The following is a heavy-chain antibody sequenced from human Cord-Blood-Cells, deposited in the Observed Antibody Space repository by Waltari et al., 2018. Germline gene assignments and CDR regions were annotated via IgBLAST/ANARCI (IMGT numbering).Heavy chain of an antibody. D-gene: IGHD1-26*01. CDR2: INHSGST. Sequence: QVQLQQWGAGLLKPSETLSLTCAVYVRFFGGYYWSWIRQPPGKGLEWIGEINHSGSTNYNPSLKSRVTISVDTSKNQFSLKLSSVTAADTAVYYCASSWELQGNWFDPWGQGTLVTVSS. J-gene: IGHJ5*02. CDR1: VRFFGGYY. CDR3: ASSWELQGNWFDP. V-gene: IGHV4-34*01.